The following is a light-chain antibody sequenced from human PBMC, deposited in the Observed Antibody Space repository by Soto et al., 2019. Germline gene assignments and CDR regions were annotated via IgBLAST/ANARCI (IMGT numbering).Light chain of an antibody. CDR2: GAS. Sequence: EIVLTQSPGTLSLSPGERVTLSCRASQSVSSSHLAWYQQKPGQAPRLLIYGASNRATGIPDRFSGSGSGTDFTLTISRLEPEDFAVYYCQQYGSSGTFGQGTKVDIK. J-gene: IGKJ1*01. CDR1: QSVSSSH. V-gene: IGKV3-20*01. CDR3: QQYGSSGT.